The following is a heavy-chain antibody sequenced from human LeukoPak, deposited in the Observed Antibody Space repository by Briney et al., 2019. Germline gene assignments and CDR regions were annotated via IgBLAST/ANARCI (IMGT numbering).Heavy chain of an antibody. D-gene: IGHD5-18*01. CDR3: ARTVNTFYYYYMDV. V-gene: IGHV1-2*02. CDR1: GYTFTTYG. J-gene: IGHJ6*03. Sequence: ASVKVSCKASGYTFTTYGISWVRQAPGQGLEWMGWINPNSGGTNYAQKFQGRVTMTRDTSISTAYMELSRLRSDDTAVYYCARTVNTFYYYYMDVWGKGTTVTISS. CDR2: INPNSGGT.